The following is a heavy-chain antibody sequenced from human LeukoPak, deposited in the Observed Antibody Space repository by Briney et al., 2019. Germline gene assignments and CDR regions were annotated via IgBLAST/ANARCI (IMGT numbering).Heavy chain of an antibody. J-gene: IGHJ4*02. V-gene: IGHV4-61*08. Sequence: SETLSLTCTVSGGSIGSGGYYWSWIRQPPGKGLEWIGYIYFSGSTNYNPSLKSRVIISVDTSKNQFSLKLSSVTAADTAVDYCARSKSQSGSYRYYFDYWGQGTLVTVSS. CDR1: GGSIGSGGYY. D-gene: IGHD1-26*01. CDR2: IYFSGST. CDR3: ARSKSQSGSYRYYFDY.